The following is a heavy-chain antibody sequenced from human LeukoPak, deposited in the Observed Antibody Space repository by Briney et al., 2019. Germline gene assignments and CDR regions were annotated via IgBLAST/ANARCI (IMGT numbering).Heavy chain of an antibody. V-gene: IGHV4-34*01. Sequence: KPSETLSLTCAVYGGSFSGYYWSWIRQPPGKGLEWIGEINHSGSTNYNPSLKSRVTISVDTSKNQFSLKLSSVTAADTAVYYCARGTQYYDILTGPRRNWFDPWGQGTLVTVSS. CDR2: INHSGST. D-gene: IGHD3-9*01. CDR3: ARGTQYYDILTGPRRNWFDP. CDR1: GGSFSGYY. J-gene: IGHJ5*02.